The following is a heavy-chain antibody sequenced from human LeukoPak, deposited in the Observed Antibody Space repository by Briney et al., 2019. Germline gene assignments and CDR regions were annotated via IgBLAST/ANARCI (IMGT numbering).Heavy chain of an antibody. CDR2: INHSGST. CDR1: GGSFSGYY. Sequence: SETLSLTCAVYGGSFSGYYWSWIRQPPGKGLEWIGEINHSGSTNYNPSLKSRVTISVDTSKNQFSLKLSSVTAADTAVYYCAGGRGDFWSGYYSTPHRSNWFDPWGQGTLVTVSS. J-gene: IGHJ5*02. D-gene: IGHD3-3*01. V-gene: IGHV4-34*01. CDR3: AGGRGDFWSGYYSTPHRSNWFDP.